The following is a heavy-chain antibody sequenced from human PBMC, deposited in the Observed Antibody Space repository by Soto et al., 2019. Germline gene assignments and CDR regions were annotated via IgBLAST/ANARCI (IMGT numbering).Heavy chain of an antibody. V-gene: IGHV3-74*01. D-gene: IGHD3-22*01. CDR2: INSDGSST. J-gene: IGHJ5*01. Sequence: GGSLRLSCAASGFTFSSYWMHWVRQAPGKGLVWVSRINSDGSSTSYADSVKGRFTISRDNAKNTLYLQMNSLRAEDTAVYYCAREAYYDSSGLDWFDSWGQGIRVTVSS. CDR3: AREAYYDSSGLDWFDS. CDR1: GFTFSSYW.